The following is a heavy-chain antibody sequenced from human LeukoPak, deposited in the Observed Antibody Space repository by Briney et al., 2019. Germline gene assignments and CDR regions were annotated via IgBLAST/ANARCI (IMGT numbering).Heavy chain of an antibody. V-gene: IGHV4-39*01. CDR3: ARHKEMATIDY. J-gene: IGHJ4*02. CDR1: GDSISSSSYY. CDR2: IYYSGTT. D-gene: IGHD5-24*01. Sequence: PSETLSLTCTVSGDSISSSSYYWGWIRQPPGKGLEWIGSIYYSGTTYYNPSLKSRVTISVDTSKNQFSLKLSSVTAADTAVYYCARHKEMATIDYWGQGTLVTVSS.